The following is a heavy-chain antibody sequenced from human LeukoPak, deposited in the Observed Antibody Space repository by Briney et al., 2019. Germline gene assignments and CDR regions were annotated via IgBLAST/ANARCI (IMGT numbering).Heavy chain of an antibody. J-gene: IGHJ4*02. D-gene: IGHD3-22*01. CDR3: AREGTYYYDTSENS. V-gene: IGHV4-39*02. CDR2: IYYTGTT. CDR1: GGSISSTSYY. Sequence: PSETLSLTCTVSGGSISSTSYYWAWIRQPPGKGLECIGSIYYTGTTYYNPSLKSRVTMSVDTSKNQFSLKLSSVTAADTAVYYCAREGTYYYDTSENSWGQGTLVTVSS.